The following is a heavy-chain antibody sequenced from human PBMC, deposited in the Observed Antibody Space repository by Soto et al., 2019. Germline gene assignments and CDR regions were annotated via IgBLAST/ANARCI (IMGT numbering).Heavy chain of an antibody. CDR1: GFTFSSYN. D-gene: IGHD2-2*01. V-gene: IGHV3-48*01. CDR2: ISSSSSTI. Sequence: GGSLRLSCAASGFTFSSYNMNWVRQAPGKGLEWVSYISSSSSTIYYADSVKGRFTISRDNAKNSLDLQMNSLRAEDTSVYYCARDCSSTSCLPMDVWGKGTTVTVSS. J-gene: IGHJ6*03. CDR3: ARDCSSTSCLPMDV.